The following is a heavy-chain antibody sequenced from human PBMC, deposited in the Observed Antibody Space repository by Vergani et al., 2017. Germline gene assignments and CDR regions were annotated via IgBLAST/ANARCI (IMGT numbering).Heavy chain of an antibody. V-gene: IGHV1-8*01. CDR2: MNPNSGNT. CDR1: GFTFTSYD. D-gene: IGHD5-12*01. Sequence: QVQLVESGGSVVQPGRSLILSCAASGFTFTSYDINWVRQATGQGLEWMGWMNPNSGNTGYAQKFQGRVTMTRNTSISTAYMELSSLRSEDTAVYYCARGRRLRGGWLDYWGQGTLVTVSS. CDR3: ARGRRLRGGWLDY. J-gene: IGHJ4*02.